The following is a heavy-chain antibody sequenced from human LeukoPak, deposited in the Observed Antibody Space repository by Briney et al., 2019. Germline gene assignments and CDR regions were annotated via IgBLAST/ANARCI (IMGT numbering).Heavy chain of an antibody. V-gene: IGHV3-21*01. CDR3: ARCTTGRTFGSLREIKRSREIDY. CDR1: GVTFSSYG. Sequence: KTGGSLILSCAASGVTFSSYGMSWVRQAPGKGLEWISSISSSSSNIYYADSGKGRFTSSRDNAKNSLYLQMNSLRVEDTAVYYCARCTTGRTFGSLREIKRSREIDYWGQGTLVTVSS. D-gene: IGHD1-1*01. CDR2: ISSSSSNI. J-gene: IGHJ4*02.